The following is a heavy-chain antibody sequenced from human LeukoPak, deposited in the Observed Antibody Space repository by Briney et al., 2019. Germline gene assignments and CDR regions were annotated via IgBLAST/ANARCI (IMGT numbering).Heavy chain of an antibody. Sequence: PSETLSLTCTVSGGSISSSSYYWGWIRQPPGKGLEWIGSIYYSGSTYYNPSLKSRVTISVDTSKNQFSLKLSSVTAADTAVYYCARSPERETYLRYFDWWGGNWFDPWGQGTLVTVSS. J-gene: IGHJ5*02. CDR2: IYYSGST. V-gene: IGHV4-39*07. CDR1: GGSISSSSYY. D-gene: IGHD3-9*01. CDR3: ARSPERETYLRYFDWWGGNWFDP.